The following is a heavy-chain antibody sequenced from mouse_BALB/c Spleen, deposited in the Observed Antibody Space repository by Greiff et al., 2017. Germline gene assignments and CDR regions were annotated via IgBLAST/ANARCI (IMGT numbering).Heavy chain of an antibody. CDR1: GFTFSSFG. CDR2: ISSGSSTI. J-gene: IGHJ2*01. Sequence: EVQGVESGGGLVQPGGSRKLSCAASGFTFSSFGMHWVRQAPEKGLEWVAYISSGSSTIYYADTVKGRFTISRDNPKNTLFLQMTSLRSEDTAMYYCARGWPYFDYWGQGTTLTVSS. CDR3: ARGWPYFDY. D-gene: IGHD3-3*01. V-gene: IGHV5-17*02.